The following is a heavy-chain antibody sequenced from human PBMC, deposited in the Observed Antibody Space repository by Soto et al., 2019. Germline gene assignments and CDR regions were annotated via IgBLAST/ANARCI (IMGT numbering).Heavy chain of an antibody. J-gene: IGHJ4*02. CDR2: IYHSGAT. CDR3: ARIGWVPL. CDR1: GGSISTGDNY. V-gene: IGHV4-30-4*01. Sequence: QVQLQESGPGLVKPSQTLSLTCTVSGGSISTGDNYWSWIRQPPGKGLEWIWYIYHSGATYYNPSLKSRVTMSVDTSKNQYSLNLSSVTAADTAVYYCARIGWVPLWGQGTLVTVSS. D-gene: IGHD1-26*01.